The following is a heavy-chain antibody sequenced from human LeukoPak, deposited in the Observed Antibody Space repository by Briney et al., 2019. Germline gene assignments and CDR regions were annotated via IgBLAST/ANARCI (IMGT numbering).Heavy chain of an antibody. J-gene: IGHJ6*02. D-gene: IGHD3-22*01. Sequence: PSETLSLTCAVSGGSISSNNWWSWVRQPPGKGLEWIGEIYQSGSPTYNPSLKSRVTISVDKSKNQFSLKLSSVTAADTAVYYCARAGYYAYYYYYGMDVWGQGTTVTVSS. CDR3: ARAGYYAYYYYYGMDV. V-gene: IGHV4-4*02. CDR1: GGSISSNNW. CDR2: IYQSGSP.